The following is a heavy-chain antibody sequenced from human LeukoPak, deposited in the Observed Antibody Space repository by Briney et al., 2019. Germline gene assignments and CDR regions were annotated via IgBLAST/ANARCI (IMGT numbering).Heavy chain of an antibody. CDR1: GGSISSYY. V-gene: IGHV4-4*07. CDR2: IYTSGST. D-gene: IGHD3-10*01. CDR3: AMVRGAIRFDP. Sequence: SETLSLTCTVSGGSISSYYWSWIRQPAGKGREWIGRIYTSGSTNYNPSLKSRVTTPVDTSKNQLSLKVSSVTAADTAVYYCAMVRGAIRFDPWGQGTLVTVSS. J-gene: IGHJ5*02.